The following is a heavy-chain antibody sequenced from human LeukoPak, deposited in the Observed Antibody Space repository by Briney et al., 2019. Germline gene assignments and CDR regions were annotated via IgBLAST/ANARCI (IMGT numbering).Heavy chain of an antibody. V-gene: IGHV3-21*01. D-gene: IGHD3-22*01. J-gene: IGHJ4*02. CDR1: GFTFNTYN. Sequence: GGSLRLSCAGSGFTFNTYNMNWVRQAPGKGLEWVSSISSSSSYIYYADSVKGRFTISRDNAKNSLYLKMNSLRAEDTAVYYCARLYDGSAYHADHFDYWGQGTLVIVSS. CDR2: ISSSSSYI. CDR3: ARLYDGSAYHADHFDY.